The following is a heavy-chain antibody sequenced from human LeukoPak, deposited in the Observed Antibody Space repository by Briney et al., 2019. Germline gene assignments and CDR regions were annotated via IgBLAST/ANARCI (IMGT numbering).Heavy chain of an antibody. CDR2: INPNSGGT. V-gene: IGHV1-2*02. Sequence: ASVKVSCKASGYTFTSYYIHWVRQAPGQGLEWMGWINPNSGGTNYAQKFQGRVTMTRDTSISTAYMELSRLRSDDTAVYYCATGIVVVPAAMMPFDYWGQGTMVTVSS. CDR3: ATGIVVVPAAMMPFDY. CDR1: GYTFTSYY. J-gene: IGHJ4*02. D-gene: IGHD2-2*01.